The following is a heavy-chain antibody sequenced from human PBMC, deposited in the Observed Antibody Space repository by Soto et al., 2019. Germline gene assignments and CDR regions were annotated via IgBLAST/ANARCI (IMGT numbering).Heavy chain of an antibody. V-gene: IGHV1-69*10. D-gene: IGHD2-2*01. Sequence: ASVKVSCKASGDTFTSYGISCVRQAPEQGLEWMGWIIAYLGIANYAQKFQGRVTITADKSTSTAYMELSSLRSEDTAVYYCARAGDGYCSSTSCFNYYYYMDVWGKGTTLTVSS. CDR2: IIAYLGIA. CDR1: GDTFTSYG. CDR3: ARAGDGYCSSTSCFNYYYYMDV. J-gene: IGHJ6*03.